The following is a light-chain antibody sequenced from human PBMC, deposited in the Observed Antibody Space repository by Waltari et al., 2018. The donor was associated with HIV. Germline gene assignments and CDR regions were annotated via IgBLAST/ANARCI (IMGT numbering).Light chain of an antibody. CDR1: KLGNKY. CDR3: QAWDNSTYVV. CDR2: EDS. Sequence: SYELTQPPSLSVSPGQTASITCSGDKLGNKYVCWYQQKSGQSPVLVMYEDSKRPSGIPERFSGSNTGNTATLTISGTQAMDEADYYCQAWDNSTYVVFGGGTKLTVL. V-gene: IGLV3-1*01. J-gene: IGLJ2*01.